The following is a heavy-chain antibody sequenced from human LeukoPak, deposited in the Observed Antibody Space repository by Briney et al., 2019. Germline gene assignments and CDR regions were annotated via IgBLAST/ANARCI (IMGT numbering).Heavy chain of an antibody. J-gene: IGHJ6*03. D-gene: IGHD3-3*01. CDR3: AKGKDDLNYYMDV. V-gene: IGHV3-30*18. CDR2: ISHDGNNK. CDR1: GFTFSSYG. Sequence: GGSLRLSCAASGFTFSSYGVHWVRQAPGKGLEWVAVISHDGNNKYYADSVKGRFTISRDNSKNTLYLQMNSLRAEDTAVYYCAKGKDDLNYYMDVWGKGTTVTVSS.